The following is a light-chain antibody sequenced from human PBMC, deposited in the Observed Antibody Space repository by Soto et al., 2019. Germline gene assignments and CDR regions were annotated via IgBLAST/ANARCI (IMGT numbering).Light chain of an antibody. J-gene: IGLJ2*01. V-gene: IGLV2-8*01. CDR2: EVT. Sequence: SVLTQPPSASGSPGQSVTISCTGTSSDVGAYNYVSWYQQHPGKAPKLMIYEVTKRPSGVPDRFSGSKFGSTASLTVSGLQAEDEADYFCSSYAGSNNLLFGGGTKLTVL. CDR1: SSDVGAYNY. CDR3: SSYAGSNNLL.